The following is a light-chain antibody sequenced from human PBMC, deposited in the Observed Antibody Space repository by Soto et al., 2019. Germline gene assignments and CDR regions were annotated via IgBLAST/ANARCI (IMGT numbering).Light chain of an antibody. CDR1: QDIRHD. CDR3: LQDYNYPWT. CDR2: AAS. J-gene: IGKJ1*01. Sequence: AIQMTQSPSSLSASVGDRVTITCRASQDIRHDLGWYQERPGQAPKLLIYAASNLQTGVPSRFSGSGSSTDFTLTISSLQPEDFATYYCLQDYNYPWTFGQGTKVEV. V-gene: IGKV1-6*01.